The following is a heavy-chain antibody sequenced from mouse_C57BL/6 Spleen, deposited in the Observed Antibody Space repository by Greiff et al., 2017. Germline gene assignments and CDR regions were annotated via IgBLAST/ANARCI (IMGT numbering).Heavy chain of an antibody. CDR3: ARGYYYGSSSWYFDV. Sequence: VQLQQSGPELVKPGASVKISCKASGYAFSSSWMNWVKQRPGKGLEWIGRIYPGDGDTNYNGKFKGKATLTADKSSSTAYMQLSSLTSADSAVYFCARGYYYGSSSWYFDVWGTGTTVTVSS. V-gene: IGHV1-82*01. CDR1: GYAFSSSW. CDR2: IYPGDGDT. D-gene: IGHD1-1*01. J-gene: IGHJ1*03.